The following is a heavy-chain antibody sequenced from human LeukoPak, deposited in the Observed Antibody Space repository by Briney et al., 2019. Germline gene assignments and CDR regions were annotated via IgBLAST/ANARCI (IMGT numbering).Heavy chain of an antibody. CDR1: GGSISSSSYF. V-gene: IGHV4-39*07. CDR2: INHSGGT. Sequence: SETLSLTCTVSGGSISSSSYFWGWIRQPPGKGLEWIGEINHSGGTNYNPSLKSRVTISVDTSKNQFSLKLRSVTAADTAVYYCARRRRVPSGQIAYYYYGMDVWGQGTTVTVSS. J-gene: IGHJ6*02. CDR3: ARRRRVPSGQIAYYYYGMDV. D-gene: IGHD2/OR15-2a*01.